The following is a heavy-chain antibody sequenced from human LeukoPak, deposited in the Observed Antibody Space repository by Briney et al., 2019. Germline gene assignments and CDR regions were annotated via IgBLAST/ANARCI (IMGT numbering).Heavy chain of an antibody. Sequence: GGSLRLSCAASGFTFSSYSMNWVRQAPGKGLEWVSSISSSSSYIYYADSVKGRFTISRDNSKNTLYLQMNSLRAEDTAVYYCARGITIFGVVDYWGQGTLVTVSS. V-gene: IGHV3-21*01. CDR2: ISSSSSYI. CDR3: ARGITIFGVVDY. J-gene: IGHJ4*01. CDR1: GFTFSSYS. D-gene: IGHD3-3*01.